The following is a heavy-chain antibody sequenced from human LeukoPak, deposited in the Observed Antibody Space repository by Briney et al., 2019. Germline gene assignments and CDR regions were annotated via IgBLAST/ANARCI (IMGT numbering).Heavy chain of an antibody. CDR1: EFTFSSYA. J-gene: IGHJ4*02. CDR3: AREWQGGIAAAGTRIEGDY. Sequence: GGSLRLSCAASEFTFSSYAMSWVRQAPGKGLEWVANIKQDGSEKNYVDSVKGRFTISRDNAENSLFLQMNSLRVEDTAVYYCAREWQGGIAAAGTRIEGDYWGQGTLVAVSS. V-gene: IGHV3-7*01. CDR2: IKQDGSEK. D-gene: IGHD6-13*01.